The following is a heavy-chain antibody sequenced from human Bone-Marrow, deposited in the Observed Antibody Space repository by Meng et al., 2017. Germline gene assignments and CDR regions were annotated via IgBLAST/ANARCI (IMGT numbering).Heavy chain of an antibody. CDR1: GFTFDDYA. CDR3: AKTNYGGNSGWGWFDP. V-gene: IGHV3-43D*03. Sequence: GESLKISCAASGFTFDDYAMHWVRQAPGKGLEWVSLISWDGGSTYYADSVKGRFTISRDNSKNSLYLQMNSLRAEDTVLYYCAKTNYGGNSGWGWFDPWGQGTLVTVSS. D-gene: IGHD4-23*01. J-gene: IGHJ5*02. CDR2: ISWDGGST.